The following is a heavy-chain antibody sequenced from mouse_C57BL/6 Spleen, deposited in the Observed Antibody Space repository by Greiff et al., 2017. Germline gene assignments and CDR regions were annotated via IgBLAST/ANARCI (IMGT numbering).Heavy chain of an antibody. CDR1: GFTFSDYG. Sequence: EVHLVESGGGLVKPGGSLKLSCAASGFTFSDYGMHWVRQAPEKGLEWVAYISSGSSTIYYADTVKGRFTISRDNAKNTRFLQMTSLRSEDTAMYYCARESYSNHWYFDVWGTGTTVTVSS. V-gene: IGHV5-17*01. D-gene: IGHD2-5*01. CDR3: ARESYSNHWYFDV. CDR2: ISSGSSTI. J-gene: IGHJ1*03.